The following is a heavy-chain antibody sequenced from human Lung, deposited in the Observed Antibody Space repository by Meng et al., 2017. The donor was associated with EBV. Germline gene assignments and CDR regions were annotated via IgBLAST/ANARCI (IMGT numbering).Heavy chain of an antibody. J-gene: IGHJ3*02. V-gene: IGHV4-34*01. Sequence: QVLVQQSGAVLFEASETLSLTCAVQGRSFPDFYRNWIRQLPVKGLEWIGEINHSGTTNYNPSFESRVTISVVPSKKQFSLKVSSVTAADAAVYYCARGRYWAFEIWDQGTMVTVSS. CDR2: INHSGTT. CDR1: GRSFPDFY. CDR3: ARGRYWAFEI. D-gene: IGHD2-8*02.